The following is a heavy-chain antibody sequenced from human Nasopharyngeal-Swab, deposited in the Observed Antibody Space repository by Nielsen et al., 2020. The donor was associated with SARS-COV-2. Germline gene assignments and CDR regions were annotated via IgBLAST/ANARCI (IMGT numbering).Heavy chain of an antibody. CDR1: GGSISSGDYY. J-gene: IGHJ4*02. D-gene: IGHD1-1*01. V-gene: IGHV4-31*03. Sequence: SETLFLTCTVSGGSISSGDYYWSWIRQLPGKGLEWIGYIYRLGGTSYNPSLKSRVTISLDASNNQFSLRLSSVTAADTAMFYCARGTPFDYWGQGILVTVSS. CDR3: ARGTPFDY. CDR2: IYRLGGT.